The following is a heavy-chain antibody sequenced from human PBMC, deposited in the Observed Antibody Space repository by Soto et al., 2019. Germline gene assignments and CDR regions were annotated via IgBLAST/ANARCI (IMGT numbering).Heavy chain of an antibody. Sequence: QVQLVESGGGVVQPGTSLRLSCAASGFTFSSYAIHWVRQAPGKGLEWVSVISSDGNKKYYTDSVKGRFSISRDNSKNTLYLQMNSLRAEDTAMFNCARGGRYCSPNCHGTYYWGQGTLVTVSS. V-gene: IGHV3-30-3*01. D-gene: IGHD2-2*01. J-gene: IGHJ4*02. CDR2: ISSDGNKK. CDR1: GFTFSSYA. CDR3: ARGGRYCSPNCHGTYY.